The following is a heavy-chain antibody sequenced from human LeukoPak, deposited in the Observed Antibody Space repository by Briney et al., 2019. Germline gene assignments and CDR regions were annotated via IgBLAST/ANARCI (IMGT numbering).Heavy chain of an antibody. CDR2: IFPYDSDT. Sequence: GESLKISCKGSGYSFHDYWIGWVRQMPGKGLEWMGIIFPYDSDTKYSPSFRGQVTISADKSISTAYLQWSSLKASDSAIYYCARHGLAGCLSGTCLTSFHYYGMDVWGQGTTVAVSS. CDR1: GYSFHDYW. V-gene: IGHV5-51*01. J-gene: IGHJ6*02. D-gene: IGHD2-15*01. CDR3: ARHGLAGCLSGTCLTSFHYYGMDV.